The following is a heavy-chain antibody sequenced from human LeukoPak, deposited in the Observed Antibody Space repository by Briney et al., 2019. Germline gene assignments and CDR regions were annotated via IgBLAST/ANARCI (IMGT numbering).Heavy chain of an antibody. CDR1: GYSISSGYY. D-gene: IGHD5-12*01. V-gene: IGHV4-38-2*01. Sequence: SETLSLTCAVSGYSISSGYYWGWIRQPPGKGLEWIGSIYHSGSTYYNPSLKSRVTISVDMSKNQFSLKLSSVTAADTAVYYCASGGEGGYDFDYWGQGTLVTVSS. CDR2: IYHSGST. CDR3: ASGGEGGYDFDY. J-gene: IGHJ4*02.